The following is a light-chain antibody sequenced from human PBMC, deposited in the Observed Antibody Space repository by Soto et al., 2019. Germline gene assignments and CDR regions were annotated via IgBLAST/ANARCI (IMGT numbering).Light chain of an antibody. Sequence: DIQLTQSPSTLSASVGDRVTITCRASQSVSGWLAWFQQKPGRAPKLLIYKASSLESGVPSRFSGSGFGTEFPLTINSLQPYDFATYYCQQYNSYWTFGQGTKVEMK. V-gene: IGKV1-5*03. CDR2: KAS. J-gene: IGKJ1*01. CDR1: QSVSGW. CDR3: QQYNSYWT.